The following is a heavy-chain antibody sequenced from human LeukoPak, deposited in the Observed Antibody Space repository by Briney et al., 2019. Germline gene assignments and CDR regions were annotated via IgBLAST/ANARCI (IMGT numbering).Heavy chain of an antibody. CDR1: GYTFTGYY. V-gene: IGHV1-2*02. D-gene: IGHD6-6*01. J-gene: IGHJ5*02. CDR2: INPDSGGT. CDR3: ATSIAARPVDP. Sequence: ASVKVSCKASGYTFTGYYMHWVRQAPGQGLEWMGWINPDSGGTNYAQEFQGRVTMTRDTSISTAYMELSRLRSDDTAVYYCATSIAARPVDPWGQGTLVTVSS.